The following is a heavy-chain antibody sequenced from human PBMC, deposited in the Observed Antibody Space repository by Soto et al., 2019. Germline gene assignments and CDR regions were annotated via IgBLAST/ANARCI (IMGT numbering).Heavy chain of an antibody. J-gene: IGHJ4*02. D-gene: IGHD6-13*01. V-gene: IGHV1-18*01. CDR1: GYTFPRYG. CDR2: ISAYNGNT. Sequence: QVQLVQSGAAVKKPGASVKVSCKASGYTFPRYGISWVRQAPGQGLEWMGWISAYNGNTNYAQKLPGRVAMTTDTSTSTAYMELRSLMSDETAGYDCARDAPHIAAQDDYWGQGTLVTVSS. CDR3: ARDAPHIAAQDDY.